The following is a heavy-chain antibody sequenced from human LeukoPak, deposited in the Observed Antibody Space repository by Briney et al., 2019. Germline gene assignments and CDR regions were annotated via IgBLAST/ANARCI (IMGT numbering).Heavy chain of an antibody. CDR2: IYSGGST. D-gene: IGHD1-26*01. Sequence: PSETLSLTCTVSGGSISSYYWSWIRQPAGKGLEWIGRIYSGGSTNYNPSLKSRVTMSVDSSNNQFSLKLSSVTAADTAVFYCARDNTGSYREFDYWGQGTLVTVSS. CDR1: GGSISSYY. J-gene: IGHJ4*02. CDR3: ARDNTGSYREFDY. V-gene: IGHV4-4*07.